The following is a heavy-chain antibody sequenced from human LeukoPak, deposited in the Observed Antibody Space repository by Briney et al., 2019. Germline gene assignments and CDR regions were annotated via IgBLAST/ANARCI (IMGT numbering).Heavy chain of an antibody. J-gene: IGHJ5*02. CDR3: ASQARIAAAPNWFDP. CDR1: GGSISGYF. D-gene: IGHD6-25*01. V-gene: IGHV4-59*12. CDR2: IYYSGST. Sequence: SETLSLTCTVSGGSISGYFWSWIRQPPGKGLEWVGYIYYSGSTNYNPSLKSRVTISVDTSKNQFSLRLSSVTAADTAVYYCASQARIAAAPNWFDPWGQGTLVTVSS.